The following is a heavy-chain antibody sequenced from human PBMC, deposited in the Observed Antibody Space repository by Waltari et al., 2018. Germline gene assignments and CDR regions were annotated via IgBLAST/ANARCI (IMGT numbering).Heavy chain of an antibody. D-gene: IGHD3-16*01. CDR3: ATVGVLIPGNVFDI. Sequence: QLQLQESGPGLVKPSQTLSLICTVPGGALNGGDYYWNWIRQTPGKGLEWIGYIYYSEDTYYNPSLKTRVTMSVETSKHQFSLTLNSVSARETAVYYCATVGVLIPGNVFDIWGKGTMVTVSS. CDR1: GGALNGGDYY. CDR2: IYYSEDT. V-gene: IGHV4-30-4*08. J-gene: IGHJ3*02.